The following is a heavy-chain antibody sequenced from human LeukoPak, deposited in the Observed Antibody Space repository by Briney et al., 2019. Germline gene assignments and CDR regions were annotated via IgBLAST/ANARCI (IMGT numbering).Heavy chain of an antibody. Sequence: ASVKVSCKASGYTFIGYYMHWVRQAPGQRLGWMGWINAGNGNTKYSQEFQGRVTITRDTSASTAYMELSSLRSEDMAVYYCARESRIVGATAFDYWGQGTLVTVSS. J-gene: IGHJ4*02. CDR1: GYTFIGYY. D-gene: IGHD1-26*01. V-gene: IGHV1-3*03. CDR3: ARESRIVGATAFDY. CDR2: INAGNGNT.